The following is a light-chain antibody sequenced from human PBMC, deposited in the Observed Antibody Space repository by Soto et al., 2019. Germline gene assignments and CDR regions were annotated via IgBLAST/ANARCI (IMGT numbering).Light chain of an antibody. V-gene: IGKV3-15*01. Sequence: EIVLTQSPGILSLSPGERATLSCRASQSISNLLAWYQQKPGQAPRLLMYGASTRATGFPDRFSGSGSGTEFTLTISSLHSEDFAVYYCQQYYDWPITFGQGTRLEIK. CDR3: QQYYDWPIT. CDR1: QSISNL. J-gene: IGKJ5*01. CDR2: GAS.